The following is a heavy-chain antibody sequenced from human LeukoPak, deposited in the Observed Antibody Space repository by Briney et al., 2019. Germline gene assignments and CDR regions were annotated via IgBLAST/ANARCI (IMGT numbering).Heavy chain of an antibody. CDR1: GYTFTSYD. CDR3: ARAEASRSSGKILGY. J-gene: IGHJ4*02. D-gene: IGHD1-26*01. CDR2: MNPNSGNT. V-gene: IGHV1-8*01. Sequence: GASVKVSCKASGYTFTSYDINWVRQATGQGPEWMGWMNPNSGNTGYEEKFQGRVTMTRNTSISTAYMELSSLTSEDTAVYYCARAEASRSSGKILGYWGQGTLVTVSS.